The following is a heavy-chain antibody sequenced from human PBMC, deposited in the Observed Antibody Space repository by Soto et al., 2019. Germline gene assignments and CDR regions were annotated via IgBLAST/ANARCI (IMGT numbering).Heavy chain of an antibody. CDR1: GYSFTNYR. D-gene: IGHD5-12*01. CDR3: ARGTYSGYDLWY. J-gene: IGHJ1*01. V-gene: IGHV5-51*01. Sequence: GESLKISCKGSGYSFTNYRIAWVRQMPGKGLEWMGVIDPSDSDIRYSPSLQGQVTISADKSISTAYLQWSSLKASDTAIYYCARGTYSGYDLWYWGQGTLVTVSS. CDR2: IDPSDSDI.